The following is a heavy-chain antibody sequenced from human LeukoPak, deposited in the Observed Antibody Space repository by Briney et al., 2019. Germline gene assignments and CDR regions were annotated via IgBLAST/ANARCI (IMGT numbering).Heavy chain of an antibody. V-gene: IGHV3-23*01. J-gene: IGHJ4*02. D-gene: IGHD1-26*01. CDR2: ISGSGGST. CDR3: AKDIGPIVGATWGVDY. Sequence: GGSLRLSCAASGFTFSSYAMSWVRQALGKGLEWVSAISGSGGSTYYADSVKGRFTISRDNSKNTLYLQMNSLRAEDTAVYYCAKDIGPIVGATWGVDYWGQGTLVTVSS. CDR1: GFTFSSYA.